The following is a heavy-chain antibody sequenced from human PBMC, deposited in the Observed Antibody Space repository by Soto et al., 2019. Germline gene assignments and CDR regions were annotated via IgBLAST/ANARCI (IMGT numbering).Heavy chain of an antibody. D-gene: IGHD2-15*01. CDR2: ISYDGSNK. Sequence: GGSLRLSCAASGFTFSSYGMHWVRQAPGKGLEWVAVISYDGSNKYYADSVKGRFTISRDNSKNTLYLQMNSLRAEDMAVYYCAKDLRRYCSGGSCYANDYWGQGTLVTVSS. J-gene: IGHJ4*02. V-gene: IGHV3-30*18. CDR3: AKDLRRYCSGGSCYANDY. CDR1: GFTFSSYG.